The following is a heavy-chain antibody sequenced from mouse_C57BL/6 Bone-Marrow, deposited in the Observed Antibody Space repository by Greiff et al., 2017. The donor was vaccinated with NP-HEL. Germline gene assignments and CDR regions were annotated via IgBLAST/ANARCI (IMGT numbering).Heavy chain of an antibody. CDR3: ARESTMVTNWYFDV. D-gene: IGHD2-2*01. Sequence: VQLQQSGAELARPGASVKLSCKASGYTFTSYGISWVKQRTGQGLVWIGEIYPRSGNTYYNEQFKGKATLTADQSSSTEYMDLRSLTSEDSAVYFSARESTMVTNWYFDVWGTGTTVTVSS. V-gene: IGHV1-81*01. CDR2: IYPRSGNT. CDR1: GYTFTSYG. J-gene: IGHJ1*03.